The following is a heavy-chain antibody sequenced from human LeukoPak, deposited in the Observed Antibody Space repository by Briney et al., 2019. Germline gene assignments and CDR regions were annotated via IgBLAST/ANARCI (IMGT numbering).Heavy chain of an antibody. Sequence: PGGSLRLSCAASGFTFSDYHMTCVRQAPGKGLEWLSNISPRGRTVFYSHSVEGRSTISRDNANNSLYLQLNSVRADDTAVYYCASGGYSGYMDVWGEETTVIVSS. J-gene: IGHJ6*03. V-gene: IGHV3-11*01. CDR1: GFTFSDYH. D-gene: IGHD3-16*02. CDR3: ASGGYSGYMDV. CDR2: ISPRGRTV.